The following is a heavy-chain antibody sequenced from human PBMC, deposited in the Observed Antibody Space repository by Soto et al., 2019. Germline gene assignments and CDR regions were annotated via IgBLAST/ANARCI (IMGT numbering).Heavy chain of an antibody. V-gene: IGHV3-33*01. CDR2: IWYDGSNK. D-gene: IGHD3-10*01. CDR3: AREAGETLWFGELSFYFDY. Sequence: QVQLVESGGGVVQPGRSLRLSCAASGFTFSSYGMHWVRKAPGKGLEWVAVIWYDGSNKYYADSVKGRFTISRDNSKNTLYLQMNSLRAEDTAVYYCAREAGETLWFGELSFYFDYWGQGTLVTVSS. CDR1: GFTFSSYG. J-gene: IGHJ4*02.